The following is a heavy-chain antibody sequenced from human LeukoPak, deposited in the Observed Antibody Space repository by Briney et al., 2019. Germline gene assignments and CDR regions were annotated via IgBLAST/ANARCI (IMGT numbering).Heavy chain of an antibody. CDR1: GYTFTSYA. CDR3: ARDYYDISTGYPQGMDV. J-gene: IGHJ6*04. CDR2: INTGNGNT. Sequence: ASVKVSCKASGYTFTSYAMHWVRQAPGQRLEWMGRINTGNGNTKYSQKFQGRVTITRDTSANTTYMELSSLRSEDTAVYYCARDYYDISTGYPQGMDVWGKGTTVTVSS. D-gene: IGHD3-9*01. V-gene: IGHV1-3*04.